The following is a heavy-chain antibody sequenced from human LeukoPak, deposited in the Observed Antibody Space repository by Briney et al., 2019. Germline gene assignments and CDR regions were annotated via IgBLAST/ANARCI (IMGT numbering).Heavy chain of an antibody. CDR3: AGQGGGVALDY. D-gene: IGHD2-8*01. J-gene: IGHJ4*02. CDR2: IYYDGST. V-gene: IGHV4-39*01. Sequence: SGTLSLTCIESGGSIRTTSYYWDWIRLPPGKGLEWIGYIYYDGSTSHYTPSLKSRVTMFVDTAKNHFSLNLSSVTAADTAVYYCAGQGGGVALDYWGQGMLVTVSS. CDR1: GGSIRTTSYY.